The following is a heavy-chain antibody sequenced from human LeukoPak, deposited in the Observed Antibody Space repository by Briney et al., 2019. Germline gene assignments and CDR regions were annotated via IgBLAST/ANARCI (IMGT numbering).Heavy chain of an antibody. CDR3: ARFYYYDGSVYKTPKPFDY. J-gene: IGHJ4*02. D-gene: IGHD3-22*01. CDR1: GFTFSNYW. CDR2: IKHDGSEK. Sequence: GGSLRLSCAASGFTFSNYWMTWVRQAPGKGLEWMANIKHDGSEKNYVDSVKGRFTISRDNAKNSLYLQMNSLRAEDTAVFYCARFYYYDGSVYKTPKPFDYWGQGTLVTVSS. V-gene: IGHV3-7*01.